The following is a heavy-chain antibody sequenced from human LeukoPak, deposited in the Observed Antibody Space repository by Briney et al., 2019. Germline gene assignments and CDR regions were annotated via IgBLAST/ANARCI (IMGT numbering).Heavy chain of an antibody. D-gene: IGHD6-19*01. CDR2: ISSSSSYI. CDR1: GFTFSSYS. V-gene: IGHV3-21*01. J-gene: IGHJ6*02. Sequence: GGSLRLSCAASGFTFSSYSMNWVRQAPGKGLEWVSSISSSSSYIYYADSVKGRFTISRDNAKNSLYLQMNSLRAEDTAVYYCARETTGIAVAGTSMDVWGQGTTVTVSS. CDR3: ARETTGIAVAGTSMDV.